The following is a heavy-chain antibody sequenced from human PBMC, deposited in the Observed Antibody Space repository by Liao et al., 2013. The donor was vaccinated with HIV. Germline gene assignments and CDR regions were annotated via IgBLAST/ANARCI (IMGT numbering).Heavy chain of an antibody. CDR3: ASSFGLDYMDV. Sequence: QLQLQDSGPGLVKPSETLSLTCTVSGASISSSSYYWGWIRQPPGKGLEWIGSIYYSGSPYYNPSLKSRVTISVDTSKNQFSLKLSSVTAADTAVYYCASSFGLDYMDVWGKGTTVTVSS. J-gene: IGHJ6*03. V-gene: IGHV4-39*07. CDR1: GASISSSSYY. D-gene: IGHD3/OR15-3a*01. CDR2: IYYSGSP.